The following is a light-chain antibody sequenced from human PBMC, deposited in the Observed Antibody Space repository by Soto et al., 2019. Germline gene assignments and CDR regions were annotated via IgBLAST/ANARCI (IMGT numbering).Light chain of an antibody. CDR3: CSYTTSSTLV. Sequence: QSVLTQPPSASGSPGQSVTISCTGTKNDIGVYDFVSWYQHHPGKAPRLIIYEVVQRPSGVPDRFSGSKSGNTASLTVSGIQAEDEADYFCCSYTTSSTLVCGTGTKVTVL. CDR2: EVV. V-gene: IGLV2-8*01. J-gene: IGLJ1*01. CDR1: KNDIGVYDF.